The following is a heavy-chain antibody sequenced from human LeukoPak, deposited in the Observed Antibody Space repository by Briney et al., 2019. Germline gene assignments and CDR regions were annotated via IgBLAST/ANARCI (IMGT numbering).Heavy chain of an antibody. Sequence: SETLSLTCTVSGVSIRSYYWSWIRQPAGKGLEWIGRFHTSGSTNYNPSLKSRVTMSVDTSKNQFSLKLSSVTAADTAVYYCARRQYYYDSSGYFGPNDYWGQGTLVTVSS. V-gene: IGHV4-4*07. J-gene: IGHJ4*02. CDR1: GVSIRSYY. CDR3: ARRQYYYDSSGYFGPNDY. D-gene: IGHD3-22*01. CDR2: FHTSGST.